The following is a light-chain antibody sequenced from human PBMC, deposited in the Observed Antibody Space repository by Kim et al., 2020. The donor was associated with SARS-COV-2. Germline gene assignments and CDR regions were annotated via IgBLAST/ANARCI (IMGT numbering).Light chain of an antibody. CDR1: RSVLYSSNNTTY. Sequence: RATINCKSSRSVLYSSNNTTYLAWYQHKPGQPPKLLIYWASTRESGVPDRFSGSGSGTDFTLTISSLQAEDVAVYYCQQYYSVPYTFGQGTKLEI. CDR2: WAS. V-gene: IGKV4-1*01. CDR3: QQYYSVPYT. J-gene: IGKJ2*01.